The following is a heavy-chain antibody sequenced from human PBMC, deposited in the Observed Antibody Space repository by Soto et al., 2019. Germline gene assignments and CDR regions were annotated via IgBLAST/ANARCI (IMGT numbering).Heavy chain of an antibody. CDR2: MYYSGST. V-gene: IGHV4-59*01. D-gene: IGHD6-19*01. CDR3: AREVSGWHFWFDP. J-gene: IGHJ5*02. Sequence: TLSLTCTVSGGSMSSYYWSWIRQPPGKGLEWIGYMYYSGSTNYNPSLKSRVTISVDTSKNQFSLKLRSVTAADTAIYYCAREVSGWHFWFDPWGQGSLVTVSS. CDR1: GGSMSSYY.